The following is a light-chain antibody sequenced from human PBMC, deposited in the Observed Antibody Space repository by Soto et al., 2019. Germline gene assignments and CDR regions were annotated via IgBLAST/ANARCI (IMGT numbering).Light chain of an antibody. V-gene: IGKV3-15*01. CDR1: QSVNIN. Sequence: EIVMTQSPATLSVSPGERATLSCRASQSVNINLAWYQQKPGQAPRLLIFGAYSRANGIPARVSGSGSGTEFTLTISNLQTEDFAVYYCQQYNKWPRTFGQGTKVEIK. CDR2: GAY. CDR3: QQYNKWPRT. J-gene: IGKJ1*01.